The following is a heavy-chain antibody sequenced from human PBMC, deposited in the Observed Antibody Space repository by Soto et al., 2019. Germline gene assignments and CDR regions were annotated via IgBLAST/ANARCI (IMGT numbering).Heavy chain of an antibody. D-gene: IGHD5-12*01. Sequence: SETLSLTCTVSGGSISSSSYYWGWIRRPPGKGLEWIGSIYYSGSTYYNPSLKNRVTISVDTSKNQFSLKLSSVTAADTAVYYCARHGRSGYDTLFDYWGQGTLVTVSS. V-gene: IGHV4-39*01. CDR3: ARHGRSGYDTLFDY. CDR2: IYYSGST. J-gene: IGHJ4*02. CDR1: GGSISSSSYY.